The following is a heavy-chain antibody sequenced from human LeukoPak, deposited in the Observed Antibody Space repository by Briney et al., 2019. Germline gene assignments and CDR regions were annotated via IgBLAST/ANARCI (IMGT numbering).Heavy chain of an antibody. CDR3: ARDHGGGDPGWFDP. CDR2: INPNSGGT. V-gene: IGHV1-2*02. D-gene: IGHD2-21*02. J-gene: IGHJ5*02. CDR1: GYTFTGYY. Sequence: ASVKVSCKASGYTFTGYYMHWVRQAPGQGLEWMGWINPNSGGTNYAQKFQGRVTMTGDTSISTAYVELSRLRSDDTAVYYCARDHGGGDPGWFDPWGQGTLVTVSS.